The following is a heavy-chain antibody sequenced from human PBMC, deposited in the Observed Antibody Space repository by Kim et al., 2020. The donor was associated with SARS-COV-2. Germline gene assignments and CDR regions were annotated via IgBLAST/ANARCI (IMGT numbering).Heavy chain of an antibody. CDR1: GYTFTGYY. D-gene: IGHD2-8*01. J-gene: IGHJ3*02. Sequence: ASVKVSCKASGYTFTGYYMHWVRQAPGQGLEWMGWINPNSGGTNYAQKFQGWVTMTRDTSISTAYMELSRLRSDDTAVYYCARDKVLGHGAFDIWGQGTMVTVSS. V-gene: IGHV1-2*04. CDR3: ARDKVLGHGAFDI. CDR2: INPNSGGT.